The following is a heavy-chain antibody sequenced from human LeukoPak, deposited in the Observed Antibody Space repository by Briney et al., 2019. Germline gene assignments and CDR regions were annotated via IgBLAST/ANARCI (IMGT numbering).Heavy chain of an antibody. CDR2: ISSSSSYI. D-gene: IGHD5-18*01. V-gene: IGHV3-21*01. J-gene: IGHJ4*02. CDR1: GFTFSSYS. Sequence: PGGSLRLSCAASGFTFSSYSMNWVRQAPGKGLEWVSSISSSSSYIYFADSVKGRFTISRDNAKNSLYLQMNSLTAEDTAVYHCARGELWYPFDYWGQGTLVTVSS. CDR3: ARGELWYPFDY.